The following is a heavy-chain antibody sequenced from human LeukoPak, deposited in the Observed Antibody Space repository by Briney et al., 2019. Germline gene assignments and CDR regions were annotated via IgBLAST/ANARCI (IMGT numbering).Heavy chain of an antibody. CDR3: ARDRYYYYDSSGGDYFDY. D-gene: IGHD3-22*01. Sequence: QSGGSLRLSCAASGFTFSSYAMSWVRQAPGKGLEWVSAISGSGGSTYYADSVKGRFTISRDNSKNTLYLQMNSLRAEDTAVYYCARDRYYYYDSSGGDYFDYWGQGTLVTVSS. J-gene: IGHJ4*02. V-gene: IGHV3-23*01. CDR1: GFTFSSYA. CDR2: ISGSGGST.